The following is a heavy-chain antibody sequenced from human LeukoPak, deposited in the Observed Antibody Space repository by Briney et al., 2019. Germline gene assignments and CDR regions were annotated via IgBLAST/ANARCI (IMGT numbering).Heavy chain of an antibody. CDR3: AKSGCSTNCPAGD. CDR1: GLSFSSHG. Sequence: GGSLRLSCAASGLSFSSHGMHWVRQAPGKGLEWVAVIWYDGTNENYSDSLRGRFTISRDNSKNTLYLQMNSLRAEDTAVYYCAKSGCSTNCPAGDWGQGTLVTVSS. D-gene: IGHD2-2*01. V-gene: IGHV3-33*06. J-gene: IGHJ4*02. CDR2: IWYDGTNE.